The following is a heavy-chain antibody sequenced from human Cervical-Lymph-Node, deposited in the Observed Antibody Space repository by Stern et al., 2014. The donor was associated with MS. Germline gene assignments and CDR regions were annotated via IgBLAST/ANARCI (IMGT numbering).Heavy chain of an antibody. CDR2: INRDGSGT. J-gene: IGHJ4*02. V-gene: IGHV3-74*02. Sequence: VQLVESGGGLVQPGGSLRLSCAASGFNFSDYWMHWVRQFPEKGLFWVSQINRDGSGTSYADSVKGRFSISRDNTKNMLYLRMTSLRAEDTAVYYCARGVGDYWGQGARVTVSS. CDR3: ARGVGDY. CDR1: GFNFSDYW. D-gene: IGHD3-16*01.